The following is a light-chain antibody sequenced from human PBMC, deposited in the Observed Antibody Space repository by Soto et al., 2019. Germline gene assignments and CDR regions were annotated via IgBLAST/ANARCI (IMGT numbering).Light chain of an antibody. V-gene: IGLV2-11*01. Sequence: QSALTQPRSVSGSPGQSVTISCTGTTSDVGSYNYVSWYQQHPDKVPKLVIYDVNRRPSGVPDRFSGSKSGNTASLTSSGLQTEDEGDYYCCSYAGSYSWVFGGGTKLTVL. CDR3: CSYAGSYSWV. CDR2: DVN. CDR1: TSDVGSYNY. J-gene: IGLJ3*02.